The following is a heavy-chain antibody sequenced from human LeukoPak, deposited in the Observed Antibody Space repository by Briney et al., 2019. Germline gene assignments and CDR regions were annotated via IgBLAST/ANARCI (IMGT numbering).Heavy chain of an antibody. Sequence: PGGSLRLSCAASGFTFSSYAMNWVRLSAGKGLEWVSAITDNGNTTYYADSVQGRFTISRDNSKNTLYLQMSSLGVEDTAVYYCATLRLSDHFDYWGLGTLVTVSS. CDR1: GFTFSSYA. D-gene: IGHD2-15*01. CDR2: ITDNGNTT. CDR3: ATLRLSDHFDY. V-gene: IGHV3-23*05. J-gene: IGHJ4*02.